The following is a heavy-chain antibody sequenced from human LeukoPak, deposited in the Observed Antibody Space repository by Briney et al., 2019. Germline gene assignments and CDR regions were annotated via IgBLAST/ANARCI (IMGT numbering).Heavy chain of an antibody. J-gene: IGHJ4*02. D-gene: IGHD1-26*01. CDR1: GFTFSDYY. Sequence: GGSLRLSCAASGFTFSDYYMSWIRQAPGKGLEWVAIIWSDGTNEKYANSVKGRFTISRDNFENTVYLQMNSLRAEDTAVYYCARASGTGSYILDYRGQGTLLTVSP. V-gene: IGHV3-33*08. CDR2: IWSDGTNE. CDR3: ARASGTGSYILDY.